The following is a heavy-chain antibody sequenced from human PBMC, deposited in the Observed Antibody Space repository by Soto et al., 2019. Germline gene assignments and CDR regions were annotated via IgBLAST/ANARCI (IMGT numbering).Heavy chain of an antibody. CDR1: GGSFTSYF. V-gene: IGHV4-34*01. D-gene: IGHD2-15*01. Sequence: QVQLQQWGAGLLKPSETLSLTCTVYGGSFTSYFWNWVRQPPGKGLEWIGEVTPDGRSNYNPSLKSRVTISKDTSKNQFSLEVTSVTAADTAVYYCTTSGRRWPDSFDIWGQGAMVTVSS. CDR2: VTPDGRS. CDR3: TTSGRRWPDSFDI. J-gene: IGHJ3*02.